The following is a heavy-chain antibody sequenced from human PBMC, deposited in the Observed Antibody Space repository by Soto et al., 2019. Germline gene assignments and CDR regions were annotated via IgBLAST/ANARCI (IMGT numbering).Heavy chain of an antibody. D-gene: IGHD3-9*01. J-gene: IGHJ3*02. CDR1: GGSISGYY. V-gene: IGHV4-59*01. CDR2: IDYYGST. CDR3: ARYFEWPSCFDI. Sequence: QVQLQESGPGLVKPSETLSLTCTVSGGSISGYYWSWIRQPPGKRLEWIGYIDYYGSTNNNPSLKRRVTLSVDTSKKDFSLSLGSVTAADTAIYYCARYFEWPSCFDIWGQGTMVTVSS.